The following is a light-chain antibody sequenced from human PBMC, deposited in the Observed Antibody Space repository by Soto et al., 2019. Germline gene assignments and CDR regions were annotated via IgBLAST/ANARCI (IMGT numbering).Light chain of an antibody. CDR3: HQYNSRPRT. CDR2: VAS. V-gene: IGKV3-15*01. CDR1: SRVSSN. J-gene: IGKJ1*01. Sequence: ELVLTPAPATLSMSPGERATLSCRASSRVSSNLAWYQQKPGQAPRLLIYVASTRATAIPARFSGSGSGTECTLTISILQSEDFAVYYCHQYNSRPRTCGQGTKVDIK.